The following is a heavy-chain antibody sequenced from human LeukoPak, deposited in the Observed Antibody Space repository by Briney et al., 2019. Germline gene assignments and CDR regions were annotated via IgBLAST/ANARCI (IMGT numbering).Heavy chain of an antibody. Sequence: GGSLRLSCAASGFTFSSYEMNWVRQAPGKGLEWVSYISSSGSTVYYADSVKGRFTISRDNAKNSLYLQMNSLRAEDTAVYYCAREASSQQLDYWGQGTLVTVSS. CDR3: AREASSQQLDY. CDR1: GFTFSSYE. D-gene: IGHD6-13*01. J-gene: IGHJ4*02. CDR2: ISSSGSTV. V-gene: IGHV3-48*03.